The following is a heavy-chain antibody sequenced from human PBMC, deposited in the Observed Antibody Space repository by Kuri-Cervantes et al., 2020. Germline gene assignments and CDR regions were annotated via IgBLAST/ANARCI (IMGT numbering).Heavy chain of an antibody. CDR2: ISGSGGST. CDR3: AKMRSGYGDYANAFDI. J-gene: IGHJ3*02. D-gene: IGHD4-17*01. CDR1: GFTFSSYA. V-gene: IGHV3-23*01. Sequence: GGSLRLSCAASGFTFSSYAMSWVRQAPGKGLEWVSAISGSGGSTYYADSVKGRFTISRDNSKNTLYLQVNSLRAEDTAVYYCAKMRSGYGDYANAFDIWGQGTMVTVSS.